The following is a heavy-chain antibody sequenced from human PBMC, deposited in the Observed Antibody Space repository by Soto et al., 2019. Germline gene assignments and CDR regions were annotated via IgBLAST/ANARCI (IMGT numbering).Heavy chain of an antibody. V-gene: IGHV3-11*01. CDR1: GFTFSDYY. CDR3: ARGSDGFWSGYYSLGYYYYYMDV. J-gene: IGHJ6*03. Sequence: GGSLRPSCAASGFTFSDYYMSWIRQAPGKGLEWVSYISSSGSTIYYADSVKGRFTISRDNAKNSLYLQMNSLRAEDTAVYYCARGSDGFWSGYYSLGYYYYYMDVWGKGTTVTVSS. D-gene: IGHD3-3*01. CDR2: ISSSGSTI.